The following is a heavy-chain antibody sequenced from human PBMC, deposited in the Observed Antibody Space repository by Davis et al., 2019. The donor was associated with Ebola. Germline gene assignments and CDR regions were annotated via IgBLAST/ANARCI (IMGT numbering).Heavy chain of an antibody. CDR1: GFSFSSYW. Sequence: GESLKISCAASGFSFSSYWMSWVRQAPGKGPEWVSSISSSASYKNYADSVKGRFTISRDDAKKSLSLQMNGLRAEDTAFYYCARGPSTGNSFTYWGQGTLVTVSS. J-gene: IGHJ4*02. D-gene: IGHD4-23*01. CDR2: ISSSASYK. V-gene: IGHV3-21*05. CDR3: ARGPSTGNSFTY.